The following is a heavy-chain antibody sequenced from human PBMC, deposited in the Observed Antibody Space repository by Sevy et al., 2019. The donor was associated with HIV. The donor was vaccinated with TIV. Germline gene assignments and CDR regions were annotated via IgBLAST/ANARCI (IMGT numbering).Heavy chain of an antibody. CDR3: AGENAWGRGYS. J-gene: IGHJ4*02. CDR1: GGSITSLY. D-gene: IGHD1-26*01. CDR2: IYYNGHI. V-gene: IGHV4-59*08. Sequence: SETLSLTCTVSGGSITSLYWNWIRQPPGKGLEWIANIYYNGHINYNPSLKSRVTFSLDTSKNQFSLRLSSLTAADTAMYYCAGENAWGRGYSWGQGTLVTVSS.